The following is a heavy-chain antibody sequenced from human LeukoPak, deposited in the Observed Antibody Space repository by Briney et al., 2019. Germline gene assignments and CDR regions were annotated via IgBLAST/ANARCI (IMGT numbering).Heavy chain of an antibody. CDR1: GFTFNRNA. Sequence: GGSLRLSCAASGFTFNRNAISWVRQAPGKGLEWVSTIGGSGDKTFYADSVKGRFTISRDNAQNSVHLQMNSLRDEDTAVYYCVRGRLLRSTKYFDYWGQGALVTVSS. V-gene: IGHV3-23*01. CDR2: IGGSGDKT. CDR3: VRGRLLRSTKYFDY. J-gene: IGHJ4*02. D-gene: IGHD2-21*02.